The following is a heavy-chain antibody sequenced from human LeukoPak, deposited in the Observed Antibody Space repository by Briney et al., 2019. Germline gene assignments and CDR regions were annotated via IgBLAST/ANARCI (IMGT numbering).Heavy chain of an antibody. D-gene: IGHD2-15*01. CDR1: GFTFSSNG. V-gene: IGHV3-30*03. CDR3: ARRYCSNGSCKGAFDI. J-gene: IGHJ3*02. Sequence: GRSLRLSCTASGFTFSSNGMHWVRQAPGKGLEWVAVISYDGSNKYYADSVKGRFTISRDNSKNTLYLQMNSLRTEDTAVYYCARRYCSNGSCKGAFDIWGHGIMVTVSS. CDR2: ISYDGSNK.